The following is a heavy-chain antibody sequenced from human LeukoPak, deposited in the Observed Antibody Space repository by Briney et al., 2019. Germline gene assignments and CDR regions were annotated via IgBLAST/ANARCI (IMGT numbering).Heavy chain of an antibody. CDR1: GFTFDDYA. Sequence: PGRSLRLSCAASGFTFDDYAMHWVRQAPGKGLEWVSGISWNSGDIGYVDSVKGRFTVSRDNAKNSLYLQMNSLRAEDTAMYYCASLDTAKQPLANHWGQGTLVTVSS. D-gene: IGHD5-18*01. CDR2: ISWNSGDI. J-gene: IGHJ5*02. CDR3: ASLDTAKQPLANH. V-gene: IGHV3-9*01.